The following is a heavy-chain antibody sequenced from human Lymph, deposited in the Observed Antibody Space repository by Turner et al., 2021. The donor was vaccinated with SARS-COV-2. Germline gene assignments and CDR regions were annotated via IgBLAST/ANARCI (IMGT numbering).Heavy chain of an antibody. CDR1: GGSMNSNY. J-gene: IGHJ5*02. V-gene: IGHV4-59*01. Sequence: QVQLQESGPSLVKPLETLSLTCTVSGGSMNSNYWSWIRQPPGKRLEWIGYIYYRGSTNYNPSLESRVTISVDTSRNQFSLNLTSVTAADTAIYYGARETVNNWVDPWGQGTLVTVSS. D-gene: IGHD2-21*02. CDR2: IYYRGST. CDR3: ARETVNNWVDP.